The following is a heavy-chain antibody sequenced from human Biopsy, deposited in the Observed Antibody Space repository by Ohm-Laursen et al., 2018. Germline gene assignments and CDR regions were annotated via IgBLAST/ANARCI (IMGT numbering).Heavy chain of an antibody. CDR2: LWYDGTNK. V-gene: IGHV3-33*01. J-gene: IGHJ3*02. Sequence: SLRLSCAAPGFSFSSYGMHWVRQAPGKGLEWVAVLWYDGTNKYYAESVKGRFTISRDNSKNTLYLQMNSLRAEDTAMYYCARPTNARAGGAPFDIWGQGTMVTVSS. D-gene: IGHD1-1*01. CDR3: ARPTNARAGGAPFDI. CDR1: GFSFSSYG.